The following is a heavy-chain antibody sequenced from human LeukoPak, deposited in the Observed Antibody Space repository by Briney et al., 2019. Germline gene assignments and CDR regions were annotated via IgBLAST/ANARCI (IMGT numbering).Heavy chain of an antibody. J-gene: IGHJ5*02. CDR2: IYSGGST. Sequence: GGSLRLSCAASGFTVSSNYMSWVRQAPGKGLEWVSVIYSGGSTYYADPVKGRFTISRDNSKNTLYLQMNSLRAEDTAVYYCTKSPISSALGGWFDPWGQGTLVTVSS. CDR3: TKSPISSALGGWFDP. V-gene: IGHV3-53*01. CDR1: GFTVSSNY. D-gene: IGHD6-13*01.